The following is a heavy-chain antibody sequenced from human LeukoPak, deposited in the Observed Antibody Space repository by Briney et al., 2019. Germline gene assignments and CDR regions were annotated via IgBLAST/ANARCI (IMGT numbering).Heavy chain of an antibody. CDR1: GYSFTSYW. CDR3: ARPGYSSSYYYFDY. CDR2: IYPRDSDT. J-gene: IGHJ4*02. Sequence: GESLKISCKGSGYSFTSYWIGWVRQMPGRGLEWMGIIYPRDSDTRYSPSFQGQVSISADKSISTAYLQWSSLKASDTAMYYCARPGYSSSYYYFDYWGQGTLVTVSS. V-gene: IGHV5-51*01. D-gene: IGHD6-13*01.